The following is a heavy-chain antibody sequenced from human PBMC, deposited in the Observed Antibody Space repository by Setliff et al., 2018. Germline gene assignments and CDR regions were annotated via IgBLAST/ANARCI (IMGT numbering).Heavy chain of an antibody. D-gene: IGHD3-3*01. J-gene: IGHJ5*02. CDR2: INHSGST. V-gene: IGHV4-34*01. Sequence: SETLSLTCAVYGGSFSGYYWSWIRQPPGKGLEWIGEINHSGSTNYNPSLKSRVTISVDTSKNQFSLKLSSVTAADTAVYYCARDKLRFLENWFDPWGQGTLLTVSS. CDR1: GGSFSGYY. CDR3: ARDKLRFLENWFDP.